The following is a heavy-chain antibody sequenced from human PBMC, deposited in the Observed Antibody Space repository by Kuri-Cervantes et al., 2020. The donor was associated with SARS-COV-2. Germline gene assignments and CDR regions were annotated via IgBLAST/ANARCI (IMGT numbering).Heavy chain of an antibody. CDR1: GFTVSSYA. J-gene: IGHJ4*02. D-gene: IGHD6-13*01. CDR2: IASSGSK. Sequence: GESLKISCAASGFTVSSYAMSWVRQAPGKGLEWVSTIASSGSKYYADSVQGRFTISRDNSKNTLYLQMNSLRAEDTAVYYCARGEGSRWSYWGQGTLVTVSS. V-gene: IGHV3-23*01. CDR3: ARGEGSRWSY.